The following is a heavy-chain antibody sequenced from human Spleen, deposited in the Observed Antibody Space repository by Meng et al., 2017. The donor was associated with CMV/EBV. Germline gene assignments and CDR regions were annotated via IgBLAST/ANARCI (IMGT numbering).Heavy chain of an antibody. D-gene: IGHD5-24*01. CDR1: SVSSGGYY. V-gene: IGHV4-31*02. Sequence: SVSSGGYYWSWIRQHPGRGLEWIGYTYHTWSIYYKPSLKSRVTISLDTSKNQFSLKLSSVTAADTAVYYCARDPMTTTNYRSEAFDIWGQGIMVTVSS. CDR3: ARDPMTTTNYRSEAFDI. J-gene: IGHJ3*02. CDR2: TYHTWSI.